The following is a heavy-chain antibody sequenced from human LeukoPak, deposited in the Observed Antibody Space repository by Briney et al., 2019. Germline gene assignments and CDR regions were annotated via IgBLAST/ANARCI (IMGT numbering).Heavy chain of an antibody. V-gene: IGHV4-4*07. D-gene: IGHD1-26*01. CDR1: GGSISSYY. CDR3: ARENSGSYREFDY. Sequence: QSSETLSLTCTVSGGSISSYYWSWIRQPAGKGLEWIGRIYTSGSTNYNASLKSRVSMSVDTSKNQFSLKLSSVTAADTAVFYCARENSGSYREFDYWGLGTLVTVSS. CDR2: IYTSGST. J-gene: IGHJ4*02.